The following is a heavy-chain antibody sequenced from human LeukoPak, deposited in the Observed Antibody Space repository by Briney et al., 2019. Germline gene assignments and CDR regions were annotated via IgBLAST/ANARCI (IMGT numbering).Heavy chain of an antibody. V-gene: IGHV3-21*01. CDR1: GFTFSSYS. D-gene: IGHD1-26*01. CDR2: ISSSSSYI. Sequence: GGSLRLSCAASGFTFSSYSMNWVRQAPGKGLEWVSSISSSSSYIYYADSVKGRFTISRDNAKNSLYLQMNSLRAEDTAVYYCARVSSSDQGYYVDVWGKGTTVTVSS. J-gene: IGHJ6*03. CDR3: ARVSSSDQGYYVDV.